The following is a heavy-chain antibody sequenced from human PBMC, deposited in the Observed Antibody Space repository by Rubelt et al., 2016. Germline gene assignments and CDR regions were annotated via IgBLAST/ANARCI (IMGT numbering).Heavy chain of an antibody. V-gene: IGHV4-39*07. Sequence: QLQLQESGPGLVKPSETLSLTCTVSGGSISSSSYYWGWIRQPPGKGLEWIGIIYYSGSTYYNPSLKSLVTISVDTSKNQFSRKLSSVTAADTAAYYCARVMGWFDPWGQGTLVTVSS. CDR2: IYYSGST. D-gene: IGHD2-8*01. J-gene: IGHJ5*02. CDR3: ARVMGWFDP. CDR1: GGSISSSSYY.